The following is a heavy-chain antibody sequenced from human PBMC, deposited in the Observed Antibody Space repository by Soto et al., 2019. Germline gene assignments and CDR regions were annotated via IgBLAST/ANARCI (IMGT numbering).Heavy chain of an antibody. CDR2: ISSSGSTI. V-gene: IGHV3-11*01. Sequence: QVQLVESGGGLVKPGGSLRLSCAASGFTFSDYYMSWIRQAPGKGLEWVSYISSSGSTIYYADSVKGRFTISRDNAKNSLYLQMNSLRAEDTAVYYCASDSPQNSYALNWFDPWGQGTLVTVSS. CDR1: GFTFSDYY. D-gene: IGHD5-18*01. CDR3: ASDSPQNSYALNWFDP. J-gene: IGHJ5*02.